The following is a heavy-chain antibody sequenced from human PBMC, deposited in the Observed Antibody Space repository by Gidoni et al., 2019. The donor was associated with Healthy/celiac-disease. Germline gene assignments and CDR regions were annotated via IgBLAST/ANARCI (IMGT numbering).Heavy chain of an antibody. J-gene: IGHJ3*02. V-gene: IGHV3-7*04. CDR1: GFTFSSYW. Sequence: EVQLVESGGGLVQPGGSLRLSCAASGFTFSSYWMSWGRQAPGKGLEWVANIKQDGSEKYYVDSVKGRFTIARDNAKNSLYLQMNSLRAEDTAVYYCARDRGRVWPDAFDIWGQGTMVTVSS. CDR2: IKQDGSEK. D-gene: IGHD2-21*01. CDR3: ARDRGRVWPDAFDI.